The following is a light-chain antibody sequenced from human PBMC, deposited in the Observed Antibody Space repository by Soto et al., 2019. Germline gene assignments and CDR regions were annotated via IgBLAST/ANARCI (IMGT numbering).Light chain of an antibody. Sequence: QVPHSPPTLFAAVGDRVTITCRAIQTISTWMAWYQQKPGKAPKLLVYDASTLQSGVASRFSGSGSGTEFTLIISGLQPDDSATYYCQQYTNTNNPWMFGQGTKVDI. CDR1: QTISTW. J-gene: IGKJ1*01. CDR3: QQYTNTNNPWM. V-gene: IGKV1-5*01. CDR2: DAS.